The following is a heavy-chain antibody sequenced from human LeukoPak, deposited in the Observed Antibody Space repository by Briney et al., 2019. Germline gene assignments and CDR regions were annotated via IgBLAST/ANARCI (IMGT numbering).Heavy chain of an antibody. V-gene: IGHV4-34*01. J-gene: IGHJ5*02. CDR1: GGSFSGYY. Sequence: SETLSLTCAVSGGSFSGYYWTWIRQPPGKGLEWIGEINHSGRTNYNPPLKSRVIISVDTSKNQFSLKLNSVTAADTAVYYCARPLGYCSDSRCPQSWFDPWGQGTLVTVSP. CDR3: ARPLGYCSDSRCPQSWFDP. CDR2: INHSGRT. D-gene: IGHD2-15*01.